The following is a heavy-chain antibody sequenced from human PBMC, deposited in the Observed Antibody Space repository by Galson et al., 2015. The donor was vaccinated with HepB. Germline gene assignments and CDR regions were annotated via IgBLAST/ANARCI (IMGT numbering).Heavy chain of an antibody. CDR3: ARDNLGYCSGGSCYGYYGMDV. V-gene: IGHV3-30-3*01. CDR1: GFTFSSYA. J-gene: IGHJ6*02. D-gene: IGHD2-15*01. Sequence: SLRLSCAASGFTFSSYAMHWVRQAPGKGLEWVAVISYDGSNKYYADSVKGRFTISRDNSKNTLYLQVNSLRAEDTAVYYCARDNLGYCSGGSCYGYYGMDVWGQGTTLTVSS. CDR2: ISYDGSNK.